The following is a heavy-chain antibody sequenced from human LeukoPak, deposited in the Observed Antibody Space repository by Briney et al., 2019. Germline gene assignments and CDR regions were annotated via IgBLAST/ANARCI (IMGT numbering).Heavy chain of an antibody. CDR3: AKNPRTYYYDSSGIDY. J-gene: IGHJ4*02. CDR1: GFTFSSYA. CDR2: ISGSGGST. V-gene: IGHV3-23*01. D-gene: IGHD3-22*01. Sequence: GGSLRLSCAASGFTFSSYAMSWVRQAPGKGLEWVSAISGSGGSTYYADSVKGRFTISRDNSKNTLYLQMNSLRAEDTAVYYCAKNPRTYYYDSSGIDYWGQGTLVTVSS.